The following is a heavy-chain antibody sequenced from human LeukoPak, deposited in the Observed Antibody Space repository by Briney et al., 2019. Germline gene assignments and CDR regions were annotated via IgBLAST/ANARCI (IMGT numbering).Heavy chain of an antibody. V-gene: IGHV3-30-3*01. CDR2: ISYDGSRQ. CDR1: GFTFRHYP. CDR3: VREKSLRLAY. J-gene: IGHJ4*02. Sequence: PGGSLRLSCSAFGFTFRHYPMHWVRQAPGKGLEWLAAISYDGSRQFLADSVRGRFNISRDNSEKTLFLQLTALRIEDTALYYCVREKSLRLAYWGQGQPVTVSS.